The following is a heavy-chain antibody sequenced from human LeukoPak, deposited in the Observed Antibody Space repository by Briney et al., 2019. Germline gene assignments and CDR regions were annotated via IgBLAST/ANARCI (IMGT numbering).Heavy chain of an antibody. CDR1: GFTFTSYA. CDR2: VNTNTGNP. D-gene: IGHD6-19*01. V-gene: IGHV7-4-1*02. Sequence: ASVKVSCKASGFTFTSYALNWVRQAPGQGLEWMGWVNTNTGNPTYAQGFTGRFVFSLDTSVSTAYLQISSLKAEDTVVYYCARSPPSVSGTNYYGMDVWGQGTTVPVSS. J-gene: IGHJ6*02. CDR3: ARSPPSVSGTNYYGMDV.